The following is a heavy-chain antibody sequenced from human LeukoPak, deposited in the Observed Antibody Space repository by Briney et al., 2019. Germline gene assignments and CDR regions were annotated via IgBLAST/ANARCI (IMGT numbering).Heavy chain of an antibody. Sequence: ASVKVSCKASGYTFTGYYMHWVRQAPGQGLEWMRWINPNSGGTNYAQKFQGRVTMTRDTSISTAYMELSRLRSDDTAVYYCAKAKLRYFDWLLMCDYWGQGTLVTVSS. CDR3: AKAKLRYFDWLLMCDY. CDR2: INPNSGGT. CDR1: GYTFTGYY. D-gene: IGHD3-9*01. V-gene: IGHV1-2*02. J-gene: IGHJ4*02.